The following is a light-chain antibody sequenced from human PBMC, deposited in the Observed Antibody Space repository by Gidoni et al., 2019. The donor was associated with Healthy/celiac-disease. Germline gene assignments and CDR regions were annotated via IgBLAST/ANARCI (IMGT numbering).Light chain of an antibody. J-gene: IGKJ2*01. CDR2: DAS. Sequence: DIQMTQSPSSLPASVGDRVTITCKASQDISNYLNWYQQKPGKAPKLLIYDASNLETGVPSRFSGSGSGTDFTFTISSLQPEDIATYYCQQYDNLPYTFGQGTKLEIK. CDR3: QQYDNLPYT. V-gene: IGKV1-33*01. CDR1: QDISNY.